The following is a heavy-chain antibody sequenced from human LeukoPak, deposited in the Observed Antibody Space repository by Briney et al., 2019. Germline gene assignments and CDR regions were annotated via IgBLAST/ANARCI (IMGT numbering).Heavy chain of an antibody. CDR1: GFSFKTYS. J-gene: IGHJ6*02. V-gene: IGHV3-21*01. CDR3: ARARGYDSGVFGMDV. Sequence: PGGSLTLSCVASGFSFKTYSMNWVRQAPGKGLEWVSSISSSSRYIFYPESLEGRLTISRDNAKKSLYLQISSLTDGDTAIYYCARARGYDSGVFGMDVWGQGTAVTVSS. CDR2: ISSSSRYI. D-gene: IGHD5-12*01.